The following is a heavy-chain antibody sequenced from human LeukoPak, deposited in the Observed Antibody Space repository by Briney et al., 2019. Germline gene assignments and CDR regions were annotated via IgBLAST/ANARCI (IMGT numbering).Heavy chain of an antibody. J-gene: IGHJ4*02. V-gene: IGHV4-39*02. CDR1: GGSISSSSYY. CDR3: AREESSTMTHY. D-gene: IGHD3-22*01. CDR2: TYYSGST. Sequence: PSETLSLTCTVSGGSISSSSYYWGWIRQPPVKGLEWIGSTYYSGSTYYNPSLKSRVTISVDTSKNQFSLKLSSVTAADTAVYYCAREESSTMTHYWGQGTLVTVSS.